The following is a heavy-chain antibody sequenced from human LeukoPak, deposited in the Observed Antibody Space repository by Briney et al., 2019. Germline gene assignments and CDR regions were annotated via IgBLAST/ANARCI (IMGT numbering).Heavy chain of an antibody. Sequence: SETLSLTCTVSGGSISSYYWSWIRQPPGKGLEWIGNIYYSGSTNYNPSLKSRVTISVDTSKNQFSLKLSSVTAADTAVYYCARCLAVAGNYYYYYGMDVWGQGTTVTVSS. J-gene: IGHJ6*02. CDR2: IYYSGST. V-gene: IGHV4-59*01. CDR1: GGSISSYY. CDR3: ARCLAVAGNYYYYYGMDV. D-gene: IGHD6-19*01.